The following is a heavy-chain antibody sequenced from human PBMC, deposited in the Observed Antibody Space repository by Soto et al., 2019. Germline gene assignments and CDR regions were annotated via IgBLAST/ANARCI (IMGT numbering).Heavy chain of an antibody. V-gene: IGHV1-2*02. CDR3: ARDRAWENTGYSSSWFDY. CDR2: INPKNGDT. Sequence: ASVKVSCKASGYTFSAYYLHWVRQAPGQGLEWMGWINPKNGDTSYAQNFQDRVTMTRDTSTSTAYMELRSLRSDDTAVYYCARDRAWENTGYSSSWFDYWGQGTLVTVSS. D-gene: IGHD6-13*01. J-gene: IGHJ4*02. CDR1: GYTFSAYY.